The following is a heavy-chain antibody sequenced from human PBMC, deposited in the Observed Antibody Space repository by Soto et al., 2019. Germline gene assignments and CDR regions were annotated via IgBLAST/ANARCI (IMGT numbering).Heavy chain of an antibody. D-gene: IGHD2-15*01. CDR1: GGTFSSYD. CDR2: IGTAGDT. V-gene: IGHV3-13*01. CDR3: ARGPTEYCSGGSCYRDGAFDI. J-gene: IGHJ3*02. Sequence: PGGSLRLSCAASGGTFSSYDMHWVRQATGKGLEWVSAIGTAGDTYYPGSVKGRFTISRENAKNSLYLQMNSLRAGDTAVYYCARGPTEYCSGGSCYRDGAFDIWGQGTMVTVSS.